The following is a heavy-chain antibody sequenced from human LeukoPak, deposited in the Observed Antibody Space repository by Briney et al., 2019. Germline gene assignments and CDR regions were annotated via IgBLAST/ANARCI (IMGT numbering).Heavy chain of an antibody. J-gene: IGHJ4*02. Sequence: GGSLRLSCAASGIIFSSYWMHWVRQAPGKGLVWVSRINRDGSSTSYADSVKGRFTISRDNAKNTLYLQMNSLRAEDTAVYYCARGGGYSYGSFDYWGQGTLVTVSS. D-gene: IGHD5-18*01. V-gene: IGHV3-74*01. CDR1: GIIFSSYW. CDR2: INRDGSST. CDR3: ARGGGYSYGSFDY.